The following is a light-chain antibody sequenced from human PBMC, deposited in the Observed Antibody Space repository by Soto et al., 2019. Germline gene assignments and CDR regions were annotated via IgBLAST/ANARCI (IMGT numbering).Light chain of an antibody. CDR1: QSIFSW. Sequence: DIQMTQSPSILSGSVGDRVTITCRGSQSIFSWLAWYQQKPGKAPKLLIYDASNLQSGVPSRFSGSGYGTEFTLTISSLQPDDFATYYCQRYDSYSRTFGQGTKV. CDR2: DAS. J-gene: IGKJ1*01. CDR3: QRYDSYSRT. V-gene: IGKV1-5*01.